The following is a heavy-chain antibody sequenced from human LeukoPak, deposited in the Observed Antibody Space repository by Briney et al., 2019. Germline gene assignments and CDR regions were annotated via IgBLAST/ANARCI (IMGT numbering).Heavy chain of an antibody. J-gene: IGHJ4*02. CDR2: IIPIFGTA. Sequence: SVKVSCKASGGIFISYAISWVRQAPGQGLEWMGGIIPIFGTANYAQKFQGRVTITADESTSTAYMELSSLRSEDTAVYYCAREPYCSGGSCYSSDYWGQGTLVTVSS. CDR1: GGIFISYA. V-gene: IGHV1-69*13. D-gene: IGHD2-15*01. CDR3: AREPYCSGGSCYSSDY.